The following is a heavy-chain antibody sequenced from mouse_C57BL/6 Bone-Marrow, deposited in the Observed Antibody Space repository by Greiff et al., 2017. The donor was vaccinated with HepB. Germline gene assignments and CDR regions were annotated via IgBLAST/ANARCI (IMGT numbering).Heavy chain of an antibody. Sequence: QVQLKESGPELVKPGASVKISCKASGYAFSSSWMNWVKQRPGKGLEWIGRIYPGDGDTNYNGKFKGKATLTADKSSSTAYMQLSSLTSEDSAVYFCASTGLYYGSSPYYWGQGTTLTVSS. D-gene: IGHD1-1*01. CDR2: IYPGDGDT. CDR3: ASTGLYYGSSPYY. J-gene: IGHJ2*01. V-gene: IGHV1-82*01. CDR1: GYAFSSSW.